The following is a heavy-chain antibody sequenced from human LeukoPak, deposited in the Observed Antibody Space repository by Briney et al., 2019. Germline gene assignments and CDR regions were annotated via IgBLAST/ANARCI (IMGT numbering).Heavy chain of an antibody. CDR2: IYYSGST. CDR3: ATFNRDSTWFDP. Sequence: ASETLSLTCTVSGGSISSSSYYWGWIRQPPGKGLEWIGMIYYSGSTYYNPSLKSRVTISVDTSKNQFSLKLSSVTAADTAVYYCATFNRDSTWFDPWGQGTLVTVSS. D-gene: IGHD3/OR15-3a*01. J-gene: IGHJ5*02. V-gene: IGHV4-39*07. CDR1: GGSISSSSYY.